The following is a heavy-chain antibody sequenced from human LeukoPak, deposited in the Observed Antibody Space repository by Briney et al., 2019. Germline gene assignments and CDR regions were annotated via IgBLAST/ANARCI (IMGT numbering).Heavy chain of an antibody. V-gene: IGHV3-72*01. CDR1: GSTFSDQY. J-gene: IGHJ3*02. Sequence: GGSLRLSCAASGSTFSDQYMDWVRQAPGKGLQWVGRIATKPSRYTTEYAASVKGRFTISRDDSKNSLYLQMNSLKTEDTALYYCTRGYSGVSVYAFDIWGQGTMVTVSS. CDR2: IATKPSRYTT. CDR3: TRGYSGVSVYAFDI. D-gene: IGHD1-26*01.